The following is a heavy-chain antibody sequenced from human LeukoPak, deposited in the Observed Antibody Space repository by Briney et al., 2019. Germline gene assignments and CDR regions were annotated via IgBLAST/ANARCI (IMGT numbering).Heavy chain of an antibody. V-gene: IGHV3-48*01. CDR1: GFTFSSYS. CDR2: ISSSSSTI. D-gene: IGHD1-7*01. J-gene: IGHJ4*02. Sequence: PGGSLRLSCAASGFTFSSYSMNWVRQAPGKGLEWVSYISSSSSTIYYADSVKGRFTISRDNAKNSLFLQMNSLRAEDTAVYYCAGENFADLFDYWGQGTLVTVSS. CDR3: AGENFADLFDY.